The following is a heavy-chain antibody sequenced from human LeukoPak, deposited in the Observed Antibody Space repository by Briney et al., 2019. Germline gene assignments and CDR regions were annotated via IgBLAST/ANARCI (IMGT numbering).Heavy chain of an antibody. D-gene: IGHD2-8*02. CDR2: ISGSGGST. V-gene: IGHV3-23*01. Sequence: CAAPGSPFSSYAMSSVRQAPGKGLEWVSAISGSGGSTYYADSVKGRFTISRDNSKNTLYLQMNSLRAEDTAVYYCANQVLPFDYWGQGTLVTVSS. CDR3: ANQVLPFDY. CDR1: GSPFSSYA. J-gene: IGHJ4*02.